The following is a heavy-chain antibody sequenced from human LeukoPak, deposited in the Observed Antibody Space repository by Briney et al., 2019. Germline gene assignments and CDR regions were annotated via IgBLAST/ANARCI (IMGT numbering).Heavy chain of an antibody. Sequence: ASXKVSCKASGYTFTSYDINWVGQATGQGLEWMGWMNHNSGNTGYAHKFQGIVPITRNTSISTAYMELSSLRSEDTAVYYCARGRPIIQLTFDYWGQGTLVTVSS. CDR1: GYTFTSYD. CDR2: MNHNSGNT. D-gene: IGHD5-18*01. V-gene: IGHV1-8*01. CDR3: ARGRPIIQLTFDY. J-gene: IGHJ4*02.